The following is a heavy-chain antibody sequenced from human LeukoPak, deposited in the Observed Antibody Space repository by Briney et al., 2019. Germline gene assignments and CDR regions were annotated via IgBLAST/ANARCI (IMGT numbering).Heavy chain of an antibody. V-gene: IGHV3-33*01. Sequence: GGSLRLSCAASGFTFSSYGMHWVRQAPGKGLEWVAIIYYDGSDKYYADSVKGRFTISRDNAKDTLYLQMNRLRAEDTAVYYCARQIAYYYDSSGYYTTDYWGQGTLVTVSS. CDR1: GFTFSSYG. CDR2: IYYDGSDK. D-gene: IGHD3-22*01. J-gene: IGHJ4*02. CDR3: ARQIAYYYDSSGYYTTDY.